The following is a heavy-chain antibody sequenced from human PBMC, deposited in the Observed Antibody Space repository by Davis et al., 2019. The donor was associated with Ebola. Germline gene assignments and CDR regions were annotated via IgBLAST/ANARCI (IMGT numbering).Heavy chain of an antibody. J-gene: IGHJ6*03. CDR3: ARDKKAPFTIFGVVMGYYYYMDV. Sequence: PGGSLRLSCAASGFTFSSYAMHWVRQAPGKGLEWVAVISYDGSNKYYADSVKGRFTISRDNSKNTPYLQMNSLRAEDTAVYYCARDKKAPFTIFGVVMGYYYYMDVWGKGTTVTVSS. D-gene: IGHD3-3*01. V-gene: IGHV3-30-3*01. CDR2: ISYDGSNK. CDR1: GFTFSSYA.